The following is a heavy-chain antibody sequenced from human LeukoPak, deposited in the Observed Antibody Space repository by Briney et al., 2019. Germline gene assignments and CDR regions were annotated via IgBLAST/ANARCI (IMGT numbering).Heavy chain of an antibody. J-gene: IGHJ5*01. D-gene: IGHD6-19*01. Sequence: SETLSLTCTVSGGSISSGSYYWAWLRQPPGKGLEWVGSISYSSSTYYNPSLKGRDTISVETSKNQFSLKLSSVTATDTAIYYCAREISSGNQSGEWFDCWGQGTLVTV. V-gene: IGHV4-39*02. CDR3: AREISSGNQSGEWFDC. CDR1: GGSISSGSYY. CDR2: ISYSSST.